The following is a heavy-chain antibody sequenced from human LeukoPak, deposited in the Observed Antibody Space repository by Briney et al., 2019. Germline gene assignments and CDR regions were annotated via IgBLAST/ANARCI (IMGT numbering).Heavy chain of an antibody. J-gene: IGHJ4*02. Sequence: PEGSLRLSCAASGFTFSSYAMSWVRQAPGKGLEWVSAISGSGGSTYYADSVKGRFTVSRDNSKNTLYLQMNSLRAEDTAVYYCAKAEEGDLSYYFDYWGQGTLVTVSS. V-gene: IGHV3-23*01. CDR2: ISGSGGST. D-gene: IGHD3-10*01. CDR3: AKAEEGDLSYYFDY. CDR1: GFTFSSYA.